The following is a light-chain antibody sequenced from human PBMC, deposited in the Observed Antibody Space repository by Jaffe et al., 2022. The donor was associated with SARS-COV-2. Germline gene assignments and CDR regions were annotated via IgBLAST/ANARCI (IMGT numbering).Light chain of an antibody. CDR2: EVS. CDR3: SSYAGSSTWV. V-gene: IGLV2-8*01. CDR1: SSDVGGYKY. J-gene: IGLJ3*02. Sequence: QSALTQPPSASGSPGQSVTISCTGTSSDVGGYKYVSWYQQHAGKAPKLMINEVSKRPSGVPDRFSGSKSGNTASLTVSGLRAEDEADYYCSSYAGSSTWVFGGGTKLTVL.